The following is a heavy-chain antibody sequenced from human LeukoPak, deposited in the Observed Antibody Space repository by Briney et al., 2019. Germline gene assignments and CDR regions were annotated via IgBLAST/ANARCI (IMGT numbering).Heavy chain of an antibody. Sequence: SETLSLTCSVSGGSMSKNYWGWIRQPPGRGLEWIGYISYTGSTSYTPSLKSRVSIFLETPRNQFSLEVSSVIAADTAVYYCARLQYANHDNGYYTGVFYYMDVWGKGTTVTVSS. CDR2: ISYTGST. D-gene: IGHD4-17*01. V-gene: IGHV4-59*08. CDR1: GGSMSKNY. CDR3: ARLQYANHDNGYYTGVFYYMDV. J-gene: IGHJ6*03.